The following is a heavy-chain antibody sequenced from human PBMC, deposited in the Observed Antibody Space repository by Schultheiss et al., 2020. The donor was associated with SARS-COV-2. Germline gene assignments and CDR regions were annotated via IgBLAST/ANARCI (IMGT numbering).Heavy chain of an antibody. V-gene: IGHV4-30-2*01. D-gene: IGHD6-19*01. Sequence: SETLSLTCAVSGGSISSGGYSWSWIRQPPGKGLEWIGYIYHSGSTYYNPSLKSRVTISVDTSKNQFSLKLSSVTAADTAVYYCARDQPRIAVADHYFDYWGQGTLVTVSS. CDR2: IYHSGST. CDR3: ARDQPRIAVADHYFDY. CDR1: GGSISSGGYS. J-gene: IGHJ4*02.